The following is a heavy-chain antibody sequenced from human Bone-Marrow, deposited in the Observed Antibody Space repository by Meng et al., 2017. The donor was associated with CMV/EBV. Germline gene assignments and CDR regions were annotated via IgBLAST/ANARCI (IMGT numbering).Heavy chain of an antibody. J-gene: IGHJ6*02. CDR3: ARGHNWNYYYYYGMDV. D-gene: IGHD1-20*01. CDR2: IIPILGIA. CDR1: GGTFSSYA. Sequence: SVKVSCKASGGTFSSYAISWVRQAPGQGLEWMGGIIPILGIANYAQKFQGRVTMTRNTSISTAYMELSSLRSEDTAVYYCARGHNWNYYYYYGMDVWGQGTTVTVSS. V-gene: IGHV1-69*10.